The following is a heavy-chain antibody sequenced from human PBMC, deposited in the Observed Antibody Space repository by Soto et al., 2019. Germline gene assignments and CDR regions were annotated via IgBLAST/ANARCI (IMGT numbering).Heavy chain of an antibody. J-gene: IGHJ6*02. CDR2: IYYSGST. CDR1: GVSISSSSYY. D-gene: IGHD6-13*01. V-gene: IGHV4-39*01. Sequence: SETLSLTCTVSGVSISSSSYYWGWIRQPPGRGLEWIGSIYYSGSTYYNPSLKSRVTISVDTSKNQFSLKLSSVTAADTAVYYCARQGAAVSWYYYYYGMDVWGQGTTVTVSS. CDR3: ARQGAAVSWYYYYYGMDV.